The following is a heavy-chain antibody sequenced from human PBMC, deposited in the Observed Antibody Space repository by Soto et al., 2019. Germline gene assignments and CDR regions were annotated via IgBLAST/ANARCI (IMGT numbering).Heavy chain of an antibody. CDR1: GFTFDDYA. Sequence: EVQLVESGGGLVQPGRSLRLSCAASGFTFDDYAMHWVRQTPGKGLEWVAGITWNSGSVLYADSVKGRFTISRDNAKNTLHLQLNTLRAEDTALYYCANDKGRSDNGDFPLFDSWGQGTLVTVSS. D-gene: IGHD4-17*01. J-gene: IGHJ4*02. CDR2: ITWNSGSV. V-gene: IGHV3-9*01. CDR3: ANDKGRSDNGDFPLFDS.